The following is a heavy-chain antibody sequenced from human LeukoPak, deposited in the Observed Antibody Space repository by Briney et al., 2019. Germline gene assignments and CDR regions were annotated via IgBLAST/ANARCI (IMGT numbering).Heavy chain of an antibody. CDR1: GLIFNTYG. D-gene: IGHD3-10*01. V-gene: IGHV3-23*01. CDR3: AKNFYASGSYYYYYYMDV. CDR2: ISGSGGTT. Sequence: GGSLRLSCAASGLIFNTYGMNWVRQAPGKGLEWVSSISGSGGTTYYADSVKGRFTISRDNSKNTLYLQMNSLRAEDTAIYYCAKNFYASGSYYYYYYMDVWGKGTTVTISS. J-gene: IGHJ6*03.